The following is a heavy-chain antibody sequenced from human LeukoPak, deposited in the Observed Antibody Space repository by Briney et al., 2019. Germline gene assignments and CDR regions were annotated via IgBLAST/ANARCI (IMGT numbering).Heavy chain of an antibody. Sequence: WASVKVSCKASGYTFTSYGISWVRQAPGQGLEWMGWISAYNGNTNYAQKLQGRVTMTTDTSTSTAYMELRSLRSDDTAVYYCARVRSLRTYCGGDCSYHFDYWGQGTLVTVSS. D-gene: IGHD2-21*02. J-gene: IGHJ4*02. CDR1: GYTFTSYG. CDR2: ISAYNGNT. CDR3: ARVRSLRTYCGGDCSYHFDY. V-gene: IGHV1-18*01.